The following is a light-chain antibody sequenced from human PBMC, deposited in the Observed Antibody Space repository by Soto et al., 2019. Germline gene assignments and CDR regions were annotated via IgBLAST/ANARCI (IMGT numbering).Light chain of an antibody. J-gene: IGKJ1*01. CDR2: DAS. CDR3: QHYNSYSEA. V-gene: IGKV1-5*01. CDR1: QSISMW. Sequence: DIEMTQSPSTLSASVGDRVTITCRASQSISMWLAWYQQKPGKAPKLLIYDASTLQSGVPSRFSGSGSGTEFTLTISSLQPNAFATYYCQHYNSYSEAFGQGTKVELK.